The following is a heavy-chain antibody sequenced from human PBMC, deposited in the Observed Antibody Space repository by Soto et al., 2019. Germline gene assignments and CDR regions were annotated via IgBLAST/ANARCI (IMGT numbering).Heavy chain of an antibody. Sequence: ASLRLSCAASGFRFSGYWMFGVPQVPGKGLMWVSHIKGDGTSTYYADSVRGRFTISRDNSKNTLYLQMNDLRAEDTAVYYCVRGDKGGFDLWGQGTTVTVSS. CDR3: VRGDKGGFDL. CDR1: GFRFSGYW. CDR2: IKGDGTST. V-gene: IGHV3-74*01. D-gene: IGHD2-21*02. J-gene: IGHJ3*01.